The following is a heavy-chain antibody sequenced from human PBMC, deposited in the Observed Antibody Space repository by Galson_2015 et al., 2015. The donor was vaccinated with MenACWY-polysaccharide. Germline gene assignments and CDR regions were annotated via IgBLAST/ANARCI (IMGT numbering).Heavy chain of an antibody. V-gene: IGHV3-7*01. CDR1: GFTFSSYW. J-gene: IGHJ1*01. Sequence: SLRLSCAASGFTFSSYWMSWVRQAPGKGLEWVANIKKDGSEIYYADSVKGRFTISRDNAKNSLYLQMNSLRAEDTAVYYCARDVGGSSSHSFYWGQGTLVTVSS. CDR2: IKKDGSEI. D-gene: IGHD2-15*01. CDR3: ARDVGGSSSHSFY.